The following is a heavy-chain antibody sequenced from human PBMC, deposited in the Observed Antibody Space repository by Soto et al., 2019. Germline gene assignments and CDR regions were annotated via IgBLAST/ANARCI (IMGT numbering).Heavy chain of an antibody. Sequence: QVQLVESGGGVVRPGRSLRLSCAASGFTFSRYGMHWVRQAPGEGLEWVAVIWDDGSKKYYGDSVMGRFTISRDSSKSTLDLQMNSLRPEDTAVYFCARSNYGDYSGHDAFDMWGQGTMVTVSS. CDR3: ARSNYGDYSGHDAFDM. CDR2: IWDDGSKK. CDR1: GFTFSRYG. J-gene: IGHJ3*02. D-gene: IGHD4-17*01. V-gene: IGHV3-33*01.